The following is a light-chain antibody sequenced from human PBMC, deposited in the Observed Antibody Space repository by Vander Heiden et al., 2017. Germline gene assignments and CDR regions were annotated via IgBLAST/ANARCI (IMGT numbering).Light chain of an antibody. V-gene: IGLV2-14*01. CDR1: SSDVGGYNY. J-gene: IGLJ3*02. Sequence: QSALTQPSSVSESPAQSPTISCTGTSSDVGGYNYVSWYQQHPGKAPKLMIYDVSNRPSGVSNRFSGSKSGNTASLTISGLQAEDEADYYCSSDTSSSNWVFGGGTKLTVL. CDR3: SSDTSSSNWV. CDR2: DVS.